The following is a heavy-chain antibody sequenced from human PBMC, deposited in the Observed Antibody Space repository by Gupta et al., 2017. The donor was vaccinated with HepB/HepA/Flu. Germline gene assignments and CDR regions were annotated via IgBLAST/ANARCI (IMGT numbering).Heavy chain of an antibody. CDR3: ARELYDEYTAIQGLDV. CDR1: GYTFTSYD. CDR2: MNPHSGDT. Sequence: QVHLVQSGPEVKKPGASVKVSCKPSGYTFTSYDIHWVRQATGQGLEWMGWMNPHSGDTGSAQKCQGRVSMTRDTSIGTAYMEVSSLNYEDQGVYYCARELYDEYTAIQGLDVW. D-gene: IGHD2-21*02. J-gene: IGHJ6*01. V-gene: IGHV1-8*01.